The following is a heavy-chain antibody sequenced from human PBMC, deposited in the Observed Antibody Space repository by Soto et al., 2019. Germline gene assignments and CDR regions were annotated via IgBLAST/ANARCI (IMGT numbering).Heavy chain of an antibody. CDR3: ARGLYSGSYYPFDY. J-gene: IGHJ4*02. Sequence: GASVKVSCKASGYTFTSYAMNWVRQAPGQRLEWMGWINAGNGNTKYSQKFQGRVTITRDTSTSTAYMELSSLRSEDTAVYYCARGLYSGSYYPFDYWGQGTLVTVSS. V-gene: IGHV1-3*01. D-gene: IGHD1-26*01. CDR1: GYTFTSYA. CDR2: INAGNGNT.